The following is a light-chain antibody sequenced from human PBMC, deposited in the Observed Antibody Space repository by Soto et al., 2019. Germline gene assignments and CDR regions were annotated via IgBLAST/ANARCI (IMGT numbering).Light chain of an antibody. Sequence: EIVLTQSPGTRSLSPGERATLSCRASQSITNNYLAWYQQKPGQAPRLLIYLASNRAAGIPDRFSGSGSGADFTLTINRLEPEDFAVYHCQQYGSSPWTFGQGTKVDIK. CDR1: QSITNNY. V-gene: IGKV3-20*01. CDR3: QQYGSSPWT. J-gene: IGKJ1*01. CDR2: LAS.